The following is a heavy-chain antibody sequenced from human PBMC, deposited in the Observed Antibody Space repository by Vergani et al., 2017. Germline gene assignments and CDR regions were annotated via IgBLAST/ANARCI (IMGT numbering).Heavy chain of an antibody. CDR1: GGSFSGYY. Sequence: QVQLPQWGAGLLKPSETLSLTCAVYGGSFSGYYWSWIRQPPGKGLEWIGEINHSGSTNYNPSLKSRVTISVDTSKNQFSLKLSSVTAADTAVYYCARDGRYGSGSYLGRHDAFDIWGQGTMVTVSS. V-gene: IGHV4-34*01. CDR3: ARDGRYGSGSYLGRHDAFDI. J-gene: IGHJ3*02. D-gene: IGHD3-10*01. CDR2: INHSGST.